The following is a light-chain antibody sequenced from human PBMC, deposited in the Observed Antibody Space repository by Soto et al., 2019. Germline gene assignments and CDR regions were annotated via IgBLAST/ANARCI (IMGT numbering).Light chain of an antibody. CDR3: QQYKSLYS. Sequence: EIQMTQSPSTLSASVGDRATITCRASQSLSTWLAWYQQKPGKAPKLLIYKASSLESGVPPRFSGSGSGTEFTLTISRLQPDDFASYCCQQYKSLYSFGQGTKLEIK. CDR2: KAS. CDR1: QSLSTW. V-gene: IGKV1-5*03. J-gene: IGKJ2*03.